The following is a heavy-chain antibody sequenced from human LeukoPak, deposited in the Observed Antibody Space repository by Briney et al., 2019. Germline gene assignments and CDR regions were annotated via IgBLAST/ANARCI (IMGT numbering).Heavy chain of an antibody. J-gene: IGHJ3*02. V-gene: IGHV4-4*07. D-gene: IGHD1-26*01. CDR1: GGSISSYY. CDR3: ARDSKFWVGAHPDDAFDI. CDR2: IYTIGST. Sequence: SETLSLTCTVPGGSISSYYWSWIRQPAGKGLEWIGRIYTIGSTNYNPSLKSRVTMSVDTSKNQFSLKLSSVTAADTAVYYCARDSKFWVGAHPDDAFDIWGQGTMVTVSS.